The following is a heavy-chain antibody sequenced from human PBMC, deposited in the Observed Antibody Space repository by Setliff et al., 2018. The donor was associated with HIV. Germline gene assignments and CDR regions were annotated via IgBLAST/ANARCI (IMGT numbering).Heavy chain of an antibody. D-gene: IGHD5-12*01. V-gene: IGHV1-8*02. CDR2: MNPNSGNT. Sequence: ASVKVSCKASGYTFTSYDISWVRQAPGQGLEWMGWMNPNSGNTGYAQKFQGRVTMTRNTSIRTAYMELSSLRSEDTAVYYCARGRRRGRDGYNYVSGTYYYGMDVWGQGTTVTVSS. CDR1: GYTFTSYD. CDR3: ARGRRRGRDGYNYVSGTYYYGMDV. J-gene: IGHJ6*02.